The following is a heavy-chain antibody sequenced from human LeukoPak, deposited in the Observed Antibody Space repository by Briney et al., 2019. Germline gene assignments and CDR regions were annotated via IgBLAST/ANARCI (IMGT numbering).Heavy chain of an antibody. CDR2: IRQDGRET. Sequence: GGSLRLSCAASGYPFVNNWMTWVRQAPGKGLEWVATIRQDGRETYYVDSVKGRFSISRDNARDSMYLQMNILRAEDAAVYYCARESPHCSGVSCFFDYWGQGTLVTVSS. CDR1: GYPFVNNW. J-gene: IGHJ4*02. D-gene: IGHD2-15*01. CDR3: ARESPHCSGVSCFFDY. V-gene: IGHV3-7*01.